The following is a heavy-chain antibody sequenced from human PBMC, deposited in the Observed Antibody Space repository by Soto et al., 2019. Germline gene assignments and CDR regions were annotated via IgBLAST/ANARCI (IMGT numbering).Heavy chain of an antibody. D-gene: IGHD3-22*01. CDR2: IIPIFGTA. CDR1: GGTFSSYA. CDR3: ARWSRDSSGSLFPFGDAFDI. Sequence: SVKVSCKASGGTFSSYAISWVRQAPGQGLEWMGGIIPIFGTANYAQKFQGRVTITADESTSTAYMELSSLRSEDTAVYYCARWSRDSSGSLFPFGDAFDIWGQGTMVTVSS. J-gene: IGHJ3*02. V-gene: IGHV1-69*13.